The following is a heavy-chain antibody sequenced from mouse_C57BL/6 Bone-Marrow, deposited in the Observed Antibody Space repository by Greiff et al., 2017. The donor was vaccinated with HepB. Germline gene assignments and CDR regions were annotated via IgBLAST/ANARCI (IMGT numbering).Heavy chain of an antibody. CDR3: ARRNRGYAMDY. V-gene: IGHV5-17*01. CDR1: GFTFSDYG. CDR2: ISSGSSTI. Sequence: EVQWVESGGGLVKPGWSLKLSCAASGFTFSDYGMHWVRQSPEKGLEWVAYISSGSSTIYYADTVKGRFTISRDNAKNTLFLQMTSLRSEDTAMYYCARRNRGYAMDYWGQGTSVTVAS. J-gene: IGHJ4*01.